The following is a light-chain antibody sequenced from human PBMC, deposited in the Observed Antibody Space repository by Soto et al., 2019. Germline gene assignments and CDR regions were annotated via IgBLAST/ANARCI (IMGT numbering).Light chain of an antibody. J-gene: IGKJ5*01. CDR2: GAS. CDR3: QQYGGSPIT. Sequence: IVLTQSPGTLSLSPGEIVTLSFRASQSVTTRLALYQHKPGQAPTLLMSGASNRASGVPVRFSGSGSGTDFTLTITRLEPEDFALYYCQQYGGSPITFGLGTRLEI. CDR1: QSVTTR. V-gene: IGKV3-20*01.